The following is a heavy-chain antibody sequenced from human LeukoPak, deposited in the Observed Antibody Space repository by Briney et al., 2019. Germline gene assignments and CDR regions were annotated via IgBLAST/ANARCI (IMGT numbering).Heavy chain of an antibody. Sequence: ASVKVSCKASGSTFSSYAISWVRQAPGQGLEWMGGIIPIFGTANYAQMFQGRVTITADESTSTAYMELSSLRSEDTAVYYCARSGRLLWFGERSFNWFDPWGQGALVTVSS. CDR3: ARSGRLLWFGERSFNWFDP. D-gene: IGHD3-10*01. CDR1: GSTFSSYA. J-gene: IGHJ5*02. CDR2: IIPIFGTA. V-gene: IGHV1-69*13.